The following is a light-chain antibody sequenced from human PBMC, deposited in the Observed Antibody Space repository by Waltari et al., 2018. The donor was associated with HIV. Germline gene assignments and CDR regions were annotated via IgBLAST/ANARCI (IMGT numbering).Light chain of an antibody. CDR1: QSISAK. J-gene: IGKJ2*01. CDR3: QQYDSGPRGIT. Sequence: EIVMTQSPPTLSVSPGQRVTLSCRASQSISAKVAWYQQRPGQAPRLLIYEAATRPTDIPARFSGSGSGTEFTLTISSLQSEDFATYFCQQYDSGPRGITFGQGTMLEIK. V-gene: IGKV3-15*01. CDR2: EAA.